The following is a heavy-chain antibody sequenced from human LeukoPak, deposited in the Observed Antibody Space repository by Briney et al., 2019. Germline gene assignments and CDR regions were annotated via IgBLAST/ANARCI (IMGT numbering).Heavy chain of an antibody. CDR1: GGSISTYY. J-gene: IGHJ4*02. Sequence: PSETLSLTCTVSGGSISTYYWSWIRQPPGKGLEWIGYIYYSGSTSYNPSLKSRVTISVDTSKNQFSLKLTSVTAADTAVYYCARSSSSGSYWDDYWGQGTLVTVSS. D-gene: IGHD1-26*01. V-gene: IGHV4-59*01. CDR3: ARSSSSGSYWDDY. CDR2: IYYSGST.